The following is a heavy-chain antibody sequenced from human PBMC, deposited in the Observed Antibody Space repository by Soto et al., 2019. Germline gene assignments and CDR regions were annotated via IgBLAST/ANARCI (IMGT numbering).Heavy chain of an antibody. D-gene: IGHD3-22*01. CDR2: INHSGST. Sequence: PSVTLSLTGAFYGVYFSGYYLSLIRQPPGKGLERLGEINHSGSTNYNPSLKSRVTISVDTSKNQFSLKLSSVTAADTAVYYCARARGIVVVIDPYYFDYWGQGTLVTFSS. V-gene: IGHV4-34*01. CDR3: ARARGIVVVIDPYYFDY. J-gene: IGHJ4*02. CDR1: GVYFSGYY.